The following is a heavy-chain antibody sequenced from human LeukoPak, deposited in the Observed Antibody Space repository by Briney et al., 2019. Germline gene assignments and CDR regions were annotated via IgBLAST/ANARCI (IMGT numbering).Heavy chain of an antibody. CDR3: AKDCRRGSGFDY. J-gene: IGHJ4*02. CDR1: GFTFSSYG. CDR2: IRYDGSNK. V-gene: IGHV3-30*02. Sequence: PGGSLRLSCAASGFTFSSYGMHWVRQAPGKGLEWVAFIRYDGSNKYYADSVKGRLTISRDNSKNTLYLQMNSLRAEDTAVYYCAKDCRRGSGFDYWGQGTLVTVSS. D-gene: IGHD2-15*01.